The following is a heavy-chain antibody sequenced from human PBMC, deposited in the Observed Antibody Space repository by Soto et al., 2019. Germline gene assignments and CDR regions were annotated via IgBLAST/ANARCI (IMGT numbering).Heavy chain of an antibody. CDR3: ASELPSSRHAFAI. Sequence: ASVKVSCKASGGTFSSYTISWVRQAPGQGLEWMGRIIPILGIANYAQKFQGRVTITADKSTSTAYMELSSLRSEDTAVYYCASELPSSRHAFAIWGQGTMVTVSS. V-gene: IGHV1-69*02. CDR2: IIPILGIA. J-gene: IGHJ3*02. CDR1: GGTFSSYT. D-gene: IGHD2-2*01.